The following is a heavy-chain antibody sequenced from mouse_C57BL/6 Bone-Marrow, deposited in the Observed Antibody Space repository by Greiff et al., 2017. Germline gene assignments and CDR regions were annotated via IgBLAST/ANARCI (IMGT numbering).Heavy chain of an antibody. CDR2: ISDGGSYT. J-gene: IGHJ2*01. V-gene: IGHV5-4*01. Sequence: EVQLVESGGGLVKPGGSLKLSCAASGFTFSSYSMSWVRQTPEKRLAWVATISDGGSYTYYPDNVKGRFTISRDNAKNNLYLQMSHLKSEDTAMYYCATSRDYWGQGTTLTVSS. CDR3: ATSRDY. CDR1: GFTFSSYS.